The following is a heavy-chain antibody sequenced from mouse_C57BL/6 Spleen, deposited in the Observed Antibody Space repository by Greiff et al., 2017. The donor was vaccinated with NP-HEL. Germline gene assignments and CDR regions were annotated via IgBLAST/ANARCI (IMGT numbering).Heavy chain of an antibody. CDR3: ARVGDGPWYFDV. CDR2: INYDGSST. J-gene: IGHJ1*03. V-gene: IGHV5-16*01. D-gene: IGHD2-3*01. CDR1: GFTFSDYY. Sequence: EVKLMESEGGLVQPGSSMKLSCTASGFTFSDYYMAWVRQVPEKGLEWVANINYDGSSTYYLDSLKSRFIISRDNAKNILYLQMSSLKSEDTATYYCARVGDGPWYFDVWGTGTTVTVSS.